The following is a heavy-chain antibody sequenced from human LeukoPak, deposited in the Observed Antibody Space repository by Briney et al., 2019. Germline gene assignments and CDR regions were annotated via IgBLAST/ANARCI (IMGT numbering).Heavy chain of an antibody. J-gene: IGHJ4*02. CDR2: ISGSSTTI. CDR1: GFTFSSYS. D-gene: IGHD3-16*01. Sequence: PGGSLRLSCAASGFTFSSYSLNWVRQAPGKGLEWVSYISGSSTTIYYADSVKGRFTISRDNAKNSLYLQMNSLRDEDTAVYYCAREDLGAAYFDFWGQGTLVTVSS. V-gene: IGHV3-48*02. CDR3: AREDLGAAYFDF.